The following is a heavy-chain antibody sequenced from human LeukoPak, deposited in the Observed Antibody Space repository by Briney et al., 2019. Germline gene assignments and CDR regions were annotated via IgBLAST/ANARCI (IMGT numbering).Heavy chain of an antibody. CDR2: ISPDGRST. Sequence: PGGSLRLSCAASGFTFSSYWMHWAREVPGKGLVWVSRISPDGRSTNYADSVKGRFTISRDNAKNTLYLQMKSLTGEDTALYYCARGASSGYRIDYWGQGTLVTVSS. D-gene: IGHD3-10*01. J-gene: IGHJ4*02. CDR3: ARGASSGYRIDY. V-gene: IGHV3-74*01. CDR1: GFTFSSYW.